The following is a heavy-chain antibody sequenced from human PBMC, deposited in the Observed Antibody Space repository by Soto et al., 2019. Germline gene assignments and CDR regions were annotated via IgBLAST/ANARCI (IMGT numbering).Heavy chain of an antibody. V-gene: IGHV2-26*01. CDR2: IFSNDEK. D-gene: IGHD3-16*01. Sequence: QVTLKESGPVLLKPTETLTLTCTVSGFSLSSAGMGVSWIRQPPGKALEWLAHIFSNDEKSYSTSLKSRLTISQDTSQSQVVLTMTNMDPVDTATYYCARIRIGLQLGVFDPWGQVILVTVSS. CDR1: GFSLSSAGMG. J-gene: IGHJ5*02. CDR3: ARIRIGLQLGVFDP.